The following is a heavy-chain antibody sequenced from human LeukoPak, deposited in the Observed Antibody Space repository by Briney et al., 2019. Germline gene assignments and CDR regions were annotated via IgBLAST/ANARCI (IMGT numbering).Heavy chain of an antibody. J-gene: IGHJ4*02. CDR1: GGSFSGYY. Sequence: SETLSLTCAVYGGSFSGYYWSWIRQPPGKGLEWIGEINHSGSTNYNPSLKSRVTISVDTSMNQFSLKLSSVTAADTAVYYCARGRGVMTTVTIVWYYFDYWGQGTLVTVSS. D-gene: IGHD4-17*01. CDR2: INHSGST. CDR3: ARGRGVMTTVTIVWYYFDY. V-gene: IGHV4-34*01.